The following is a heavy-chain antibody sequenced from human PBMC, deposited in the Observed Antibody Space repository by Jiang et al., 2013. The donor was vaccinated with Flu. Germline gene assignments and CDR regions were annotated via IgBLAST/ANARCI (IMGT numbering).Heavy chain of an antibody. CDR1: GYNFADYW. J-gene: IGHJ6*02. V-gene: IGHV5-51*01. D-gene: IGHD3-10*01. CDR2: IYPDESDT. Sequence: VQLVESGAEVKKPGESLKISCKGSGYNFADYWIGWVRQMPGMGLEWMGIIYPDESDTRYSPSFQGQVTILADKSISTAYLQWSSLKASDTAMYYCARHGNRGCRDSQCYRSFYYYGMDVWGQGTTVTVSS. CDR3: ARHGNRGCRDSQCYRSFYYYGMDV.